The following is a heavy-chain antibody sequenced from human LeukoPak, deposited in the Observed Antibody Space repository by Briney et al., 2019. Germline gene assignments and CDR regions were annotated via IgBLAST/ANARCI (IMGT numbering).Heavy chain of an antibody. CDR2: IIPIYGTA. D-gene: IGHD3-10*01. Sequence: SVKVSCKASGGTFSSYAISWARQAPGQGLEWMGGIIPIYGTANYAQKFQGRVTITADKSTSTAYMELSSLRSEDTAVYYCARVTESYGSGRRHNYYYYYMDVWGKGTTVTISS. V-gene: IGHV1-69*06. CDR3: ARVTESYGSGRRHNYYYYYMDV. J-gene: IGHJ6*03. CDR1: GGTFSSYA.